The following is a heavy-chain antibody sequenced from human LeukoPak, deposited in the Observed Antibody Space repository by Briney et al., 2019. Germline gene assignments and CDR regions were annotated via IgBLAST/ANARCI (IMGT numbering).Heavy chain of an antibody. CDR2: IYSGDST. Sequence: PGGSLRPSCAASGFTVNNNYMNWVRQAPGKGLEWVSLIYSGDSTYYADSVKGRFIISRDNSKNTLYLQMNSLRAEDTAVYYCAREVATGFSCFDYWGQGTLVTVSS. J-gene: IGHJ4*02. CDR3: AREVATGFSCFDY. D-gene: IGHD2-21*02. CDR1: GFTVNNNY. V-gene: IGHV3-53*01.